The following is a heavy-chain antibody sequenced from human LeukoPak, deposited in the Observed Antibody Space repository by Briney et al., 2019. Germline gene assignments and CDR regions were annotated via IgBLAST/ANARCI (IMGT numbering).Heavy chain of an antibody. J-gene: IGHJ4*02. CDR2: IIPIFGTA. Sequence: SAVKVSFKASGCTFISYAISWVRQAPGQGLEWMGRIIPIFGTANYAQKFQGRVTITTDESTSTAYMELRSLRSEDTAVYYCARDGYCSGGSCYSLDYWGQGTVVTVSS. CDR1: GCTFISYA. CDR3: ARDGYCSGGSCYSLDY. V-gene: IGHV1-69*05. D-gene: IGHD2-15*01.